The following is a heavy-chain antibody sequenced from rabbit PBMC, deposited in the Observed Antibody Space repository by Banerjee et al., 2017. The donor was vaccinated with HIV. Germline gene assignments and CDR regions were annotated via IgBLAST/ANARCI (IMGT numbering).Heavy chain of an antibody. CDR1: GFSFSSNW. J-gene: IGHJ2*01. CDR3: ARNYVNAFDP. Sequence: LEESGGGLVKPGGTLTLTCTVSGFSFSSNWICWVRQAPGKGLEWIACIDTNDGDTDYASWPKGRFTISKTSSTTVTLQMTSLTAADTATYFCARNYVNAFDPWGQGNLVTVS. CDR2: IDTNDGDT. D-gene: IGHD1-1*01. V-gene: IGHV1S45*01.